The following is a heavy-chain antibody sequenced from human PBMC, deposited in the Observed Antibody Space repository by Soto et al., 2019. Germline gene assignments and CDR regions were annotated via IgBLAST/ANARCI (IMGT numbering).Heavy chain of an antibody. CDR2: FIPILGIA. V-gene: IGHV1-69*02. J-gene: IGHJ5*02. CDR1: GGTFSSYT. Sequence: QVQLVQSGAEVKKPGSSVKVSCKASGGTFSSYTISWVRQAPGQGLEWMGRFIPILGIANYAQKFQGRVTITANKSTSTAYMELSSLRSEDKAVYYCARGDARRWEGRWFDPWGQGTLVTVSS. CDR3: ARGDARRWEGRWFDP. D-gene: IGHD1-26*01.